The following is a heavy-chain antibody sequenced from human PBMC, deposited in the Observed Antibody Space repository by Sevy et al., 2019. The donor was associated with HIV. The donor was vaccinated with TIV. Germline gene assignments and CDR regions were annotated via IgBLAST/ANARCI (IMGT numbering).Heavy chain of an antibody. Sequence: SETLSLTCAVSGVSISSGAYSWNWIRQPPGKGLEWIGYIYHTGNTYYTPSLKSRITISLDRSKNQFSLRLSSVTAADTAMYFCARDGGTMTTPGSFDIWGQGTMVTVSS. CDR1: GVSISSGAYS. D-gene: IGHD4-17*01. CDR2: IYHTGNT. CDR3: ARDGGTMTTPGSFDI. V-gene: IGHV4-30-2*01. J-gene: IGHJ3*02.